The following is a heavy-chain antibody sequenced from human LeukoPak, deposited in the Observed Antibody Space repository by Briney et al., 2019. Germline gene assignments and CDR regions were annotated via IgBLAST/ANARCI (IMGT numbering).Heavy chain of an antibody. CDR2: ISGSGGST. CDR1: GFTFSNAW. V-gene: IGHV3-23*01. CDR3: AKDRRWVVPAATDLDY. D-gene: IGHD2-2*01. J-gene: IGHJ4*02. Sequence: PGGSLRLSCAASGFTFSNAWMSWVRQAPGKGLEWVSAISGSGGSTYYADSVKGRFTISRDNSKNTLYLQMNSLRAEDTAVYYCAKDRRWVVPAATDLDYWGQGTLVTVSS.